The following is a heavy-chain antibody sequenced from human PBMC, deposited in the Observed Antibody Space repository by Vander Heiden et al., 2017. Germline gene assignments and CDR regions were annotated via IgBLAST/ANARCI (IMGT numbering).Heavy chain of an antibody. D-gene: IGHD3-3*02. CDR3: AKISPYYYYGMDV. CDR2: ISGSGGST. J-gene: IGHJ6*02. Sequence: EVQLLESGGGLVQAGGSLRLSCAAAGFTFSSYAMTWVRPAPGKGLGWVSAISGSGGSTYYADSVKGRFTISRDNSKNTLYLQMNSLRAEDTAVYYCAKISPYYYYGMDVWGQGTTVTVSS. V-gene: IGHV3-23*01. CDR1: GFTFSSYA.